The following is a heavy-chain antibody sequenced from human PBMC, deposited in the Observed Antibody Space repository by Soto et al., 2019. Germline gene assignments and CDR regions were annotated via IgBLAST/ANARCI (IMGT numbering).Heavy chain of an antibody. Sequence: WETMSLTRTVSGASINGFYWSWIRQSAGKGLEWIGRIYATGTTDYNPSLKSRVMMSVDTSKKQFSLKLRSVTAADTAVYYCVRDGTKTLRDWFDPWGQGISVTVSS. J-gene: IGHJ5*02. CDR1: GASINGFY. D-gene: IGHD1-1*01. CDR2: IYATGTT. V-gene: IGHV4-4*07. CDR3: VRDGTKTLRDWFDP.